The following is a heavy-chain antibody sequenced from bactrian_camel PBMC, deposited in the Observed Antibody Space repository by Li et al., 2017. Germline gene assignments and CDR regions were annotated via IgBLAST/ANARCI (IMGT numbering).Heavy chain of an antibody. CDR3: ATYALGGGRYRY. J-gene: IGHJ4*01. D-gene: IGHD3*01. CDR2: ISHGGTNT. V-gene: IGHV3S1*01. CDR1: GYTYSHYC. Sequence: HVQLVESGGGSVQPGGSLRLSCVTSGYTYSHYCMAWFRQAPGKGREGVATISHGGTNTYYADTVKGRFTISRDTAKNTLYLQMDNLKPEDTAMYYCATYALGGGRYRYRGQGTQVTVS.